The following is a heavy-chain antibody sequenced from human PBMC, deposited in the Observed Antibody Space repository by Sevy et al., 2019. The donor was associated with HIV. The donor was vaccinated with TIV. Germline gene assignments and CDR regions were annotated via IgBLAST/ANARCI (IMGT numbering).Heavy chain of an antibody. V-gene: IGHV3-49*03. D-gene: IGHD3-3*01. CDR2: IKSKGYGGTT. Sequence: GGSLRLSCTASGFTFGDFAMSWFRQAPGKGLEWVGFIKSKGYGGTTEYAASVKGRFTISRDDSKKIAYLQMNSLRIEDTAMYYCARDNWGGNYHFDSWGQGTLVTVSS. CDR3: ARDNWGGNYHFDS. CDR1: GFTFGDFA. J-gene: IGHJ4*02.